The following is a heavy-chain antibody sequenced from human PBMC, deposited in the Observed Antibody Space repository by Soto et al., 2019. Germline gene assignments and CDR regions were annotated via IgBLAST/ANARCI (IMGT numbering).Heavy chain of an antibody. CDR2: ISAYNGNT. V-gene: IGHV1-18*01. CDR3: ASSYYYDSSGYHNYGMDV. Sequence: ASVKVSCKASGYTFTSYGISWVRQAPGQGLEWMGWISAYNGNTNYAQKLQGRVTMTTDTSTSTAYMELRSLRSDDTAVYYCASSYYYDSSGYHNYGMDVWGQGTTVTVSS. D-gene: IGHD3-22*01. J-gene: IGHJ6*02. CDR1: GYTFTSYG.